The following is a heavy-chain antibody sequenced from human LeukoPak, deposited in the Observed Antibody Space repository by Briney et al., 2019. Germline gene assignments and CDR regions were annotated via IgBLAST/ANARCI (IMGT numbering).Heavy chain of an antibody. Sequence: SETLSLTCTVSGGSISSSSDYWGWIRQPPGKGLEWIGSIYYSGSTYYNPSLKSRVTISVDTSKNQFSLKLSSVTAADTAVYYCARDTSDSSGYLDAFDIWGQGTMVTVSS. J-gene: IGHJ3*02. D-gene: IGHD3-22*01. CDR3: ARDTSDSSGYLDAFDI. CDR2: IYYSGST. V-gene: IGHV4-39*07. CDR1: GGSISSSSDY.